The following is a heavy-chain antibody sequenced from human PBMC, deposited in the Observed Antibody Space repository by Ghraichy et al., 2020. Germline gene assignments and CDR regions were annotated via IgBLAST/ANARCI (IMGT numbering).Heavy chain of an antibody. Sequence: SQTLSLTCAVYGGSFSGYYWSWIRQPPGKGLEWIGEINHSGSTNYNPSLKSRVTISVDTSKNQFSLKLSSVTAADTAVYYCARLRIRSLVRIAAAGMDFDYWGQGTLVTVSS. CDR1: GGSFSGYY. V-gene: IGHV4-34*01. J-gene: IGHJ4*02. CDR2: INHSGST. CDR3: ARLRIRSLVRIAAAGMDFDY. D-gene: IGHD6-13*01.